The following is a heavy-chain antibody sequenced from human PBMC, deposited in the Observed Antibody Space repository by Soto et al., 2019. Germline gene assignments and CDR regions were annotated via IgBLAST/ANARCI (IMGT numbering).Heavy chain of an antibody. CDR2: MNPNSGNT. D-gene: IGHD5-18*01. J-gene: IGHJ6*02. Sequence: ASVKVSCKASGYTFTSYDINWVRQATGQGLEWMGWMNPNSGNTGYAQKFQGRVTMTRNTSISTAYMELSSLRSEDTAVYYCARGRYSYGYGYYYYGMDVWDQGTTVTVSS. CDR1: GYTFTSYD. V-gene: IGHV1-8*01. CDR3: ARGRYSYGYGYYYYGMDV.